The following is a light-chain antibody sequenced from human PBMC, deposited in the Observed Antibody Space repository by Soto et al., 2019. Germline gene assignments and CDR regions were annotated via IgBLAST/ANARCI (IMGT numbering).Light chain of an antibody. CDR2: DVS. CDR1: SSDVGGYNY. V-gene: IGLV2-14*01. Sequence: QSVVTQPASVSGSPGQSITISCTGTSSDVGGYNYFSWYQQHPGKAPKLMIYDVSNRPSGVSNRFSGSKSGNTASLTISGLQPEDEADYYCSSYTSSSTPHVVFGGGTKLTVL. J-gene: IGLJ2*01. CDR3: SSYTSSSTPHVV.